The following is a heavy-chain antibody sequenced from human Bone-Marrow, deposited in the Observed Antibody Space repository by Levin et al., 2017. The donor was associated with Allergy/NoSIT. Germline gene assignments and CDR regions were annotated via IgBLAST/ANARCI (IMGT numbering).Heavy chain of an antibody. V-gene: IGHV3-53*01. Sequence: HPGGSLRLSCAASGFTFSSYYMSWVRQAPGKGLEWVSVIHGDGTTYYADSVRGRFAISGDNSKNTLYLQMNSLRADDTAVYYCARVMAAAGTGGYYYMDVWGKGTTVTVSS. CDR3: ARVMAAAGTGGYYYMDV. J-gene: IGHJ6*03. CDR1: GFTFSSYY. D-gene: IGHD6-13*01. CDR2: IHGDGTT.